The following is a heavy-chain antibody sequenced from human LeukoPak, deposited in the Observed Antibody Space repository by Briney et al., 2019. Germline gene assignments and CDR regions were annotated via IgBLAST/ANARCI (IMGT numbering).Heavy chain of an antibody. Sequence: QAGGSLRLSCAASGFTFSSYSMNWVRQAPGKGLEWVSGISGSGGSTYYADSVKGRFTISRDNSKNTLYLQMNSLRAEDTAVYYCAKARQQLAYYFDYWGQGTLVTVSS. J-gene: IGHJ4*02. D-gene: IGHD6-13*01. V-gene: IGHV3-23*01. CDR3: AKARQQLAYYFDY. CDR1: GFTFSSYS. CDR2: ISGSGGST.